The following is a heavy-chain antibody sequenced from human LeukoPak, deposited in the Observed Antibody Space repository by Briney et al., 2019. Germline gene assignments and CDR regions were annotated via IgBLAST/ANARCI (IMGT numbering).Heavy chain of an antibody. CDR3: ARQGIRRVYFDY. Sequence: PSETLSLTCTVSGGSISSGGYYWSWIRQHPGKGLEWIGYTYYSGSTYYNPSLKSRVTISVDTSKNQFSLKLSSVTAADTAVYYCARQGIRRVYFDYWGQGTLVTVSS. CDR2: TYYSGST. D-gene: IGHD3-3*02. CDR1: GGSISSGGYY. J-gene: IGHJ4*02. V-gene: IGHV4-31*03.